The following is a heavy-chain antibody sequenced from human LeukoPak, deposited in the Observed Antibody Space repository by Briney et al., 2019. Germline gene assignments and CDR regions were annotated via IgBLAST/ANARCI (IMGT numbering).Heavy chain of an antibody. D-gene: IGHD2-8*02. V-gene: IGHV1-69*13. CDR2: IIPIFGTA. Sequence: GASVKVSCKASGYTFIGYYIHWIRQAPGQGLEWMGGIIPIFGTANYAQKFQGRVTITADESTSTAYMELSSLRSEDTAVYYCARSLTGGVFFDYWGQGTLVTVSS. CDR3: ARSLTGGVFFDY. J-gene: IGHJ4*02. CDR1: GYTFIGYY.